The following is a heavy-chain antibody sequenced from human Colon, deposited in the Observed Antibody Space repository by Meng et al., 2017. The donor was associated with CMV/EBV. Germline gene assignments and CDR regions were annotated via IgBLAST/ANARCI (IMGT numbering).Heavy chain of an antibody. Sequence: SVKVSCKASGGTFSSYAISWVRQAPGQGLEWMGGIIPIFGTANYAQKFQGRVTITTDESTSTAYMELSSLRSGDTAVYYCARDRALFSGLYGSGSYQPFDIWGQGTLVTVSS. D-gene: IGHD3-10*01. CDR2: IIPIFGTA. CDR3: ARDRALFSGLYGSGSYQPFDI. CDR1: GGTFSSYA. J-gene: IGHJ3*02. V-gene: IGHV1-69*05.